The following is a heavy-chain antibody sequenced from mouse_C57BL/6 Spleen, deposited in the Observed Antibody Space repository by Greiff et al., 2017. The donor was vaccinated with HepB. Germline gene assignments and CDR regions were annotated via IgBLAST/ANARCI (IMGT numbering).Heavy chain of an antibody. V-gene: IGHV5-17*01. CDR2: ISSGSSTI. CDR1: GFTFSDYG. J-gene: IGHJ2*01. D-gene: IGHD2-14*01. Sequence: EVKLQESGGGLVKPGGSLKLSCAASGFTFSDYGMHWVRQAPEKGLEWVAYISSGSSTIYYADTVKGRFTISRDNAKNTLFLQMTSLRSEDTAMYYCARAEWNRFDYWGQGTTLTVSS. CDR3: ARAEWNRFDY.